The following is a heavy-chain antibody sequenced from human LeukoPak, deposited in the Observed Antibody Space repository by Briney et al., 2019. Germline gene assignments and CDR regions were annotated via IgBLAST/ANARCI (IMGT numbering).Heavy chain of an antibody. J-gene: IGHJ2*01. CDR2: INPNSGGT. CDR1: AHTFTGYY. Sequence: GASVKVSCKASAHTFTGYYMHWVRQAPGQGLEWMGWINPNSGGTNYAQKFQGRVTMTRDTSISTAYMELSRLRSDDTAVYYCARDPSLSRYFDLWGRGTLVTVSS. V-gene: IGHV1-2*02. CDR3: ARDPSLSRYFDL.